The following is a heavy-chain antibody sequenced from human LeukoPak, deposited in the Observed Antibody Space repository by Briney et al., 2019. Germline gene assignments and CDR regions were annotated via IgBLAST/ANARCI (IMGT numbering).Heavy chain of an antibody. CDR2: LHYSGST. Sequence: SETLSLTCTVSGGSISSSGHYWGWLRQPPGKGLEWIGSLHYSGSTYHNPSLKGRITISADTSKNQFSLKLSSVAAADTAVYYCARHRDAYNRPFDYWGQGTLVTVSS. D-gene: IGHD5-24*01. J-gene: IGHJ4*02. V-gene: IGHV4-39*01. CDR1: GGSISSSGHY. CDR3: ARHRDAYNRPFDY.